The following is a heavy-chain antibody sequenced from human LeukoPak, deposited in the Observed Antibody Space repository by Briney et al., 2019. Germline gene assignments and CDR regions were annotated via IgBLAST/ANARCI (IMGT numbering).Heavy chain of an antibody. D-gene: IGHD3-10*01. Sequence: ASVKVSCKASGYTFTSYDINWVRQATGQGLEWMGWMNPNDGNTGYAQKSQGRVTMTRNTSISTAYMELSSLRSEDTAVYYCAGALSMVRGVLITYYYYYYMDVWGIGTTVTISS. J-gene: IGHJ6*03. CDR1: GYTFTSYD. V-gene: IGHV1-8*01. CDR3: AGALSMVRGVLITYYYYYYMDV. CDR2: MNPNDGNT.